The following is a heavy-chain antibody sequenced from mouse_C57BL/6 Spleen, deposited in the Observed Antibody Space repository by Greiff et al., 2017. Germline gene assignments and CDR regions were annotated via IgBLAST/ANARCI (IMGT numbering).Heavy chain of an antibody. V-gene: IGHV1-26*01. J-gene: IGHJ1*03. CDR3: ATYYYGSSSYFDV. CDR2: INPNNGGT. D-gene: IGHD1-1*01. Sequence: EVQLQQSGPELVKPGASVKISCKASGYTFTDYYMNWVKQSHGKSLEWIGDINPNNGGTSYNQKFKGKATLTVDKSSSTAYMELRSLTSEDSAVYYCATYYYGSSSYFDVWGTGTTVTVSS. CDR1: GYTFTDYY.